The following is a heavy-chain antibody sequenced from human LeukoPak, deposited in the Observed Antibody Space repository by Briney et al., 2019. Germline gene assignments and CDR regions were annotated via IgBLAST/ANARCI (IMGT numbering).Heavy chain of an antibody. CDR2: IYHSGST. J-gene: IGHJ6*03. Sequence: PSETLPLTCTVSAGSVSRGSYYWSWIRQPPGKGLEWIGYIYHSGSTNYNPSLKSRVTISVDTSKNQFSLKLSSVTAADTAVYYCARPLYFYYYIDVWGKGTTLTVSS. CDR3: ARPLYFYYYIDV. CDR1: AGSVSRGSYY. V-gene: IGHV4-61*01. D-gene: IGHD2/OR15-2a*01.